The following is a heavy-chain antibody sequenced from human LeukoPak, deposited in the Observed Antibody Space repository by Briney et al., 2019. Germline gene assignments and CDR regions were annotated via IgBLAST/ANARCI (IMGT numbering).Heavy chain of an antibody. V-gene: IGHV3-74*01. D-gene: IGHD6-13*01. CDR3: ARSSSSWTNWYFDL. J-gene: IGHJ2*01. CDR1: GFTFSSYW. Sequence: GGSLRLSCAASGFTFSSYWMHWVRQAPGKGLVWVSRINSDGSSTSYADSVKGRFTISRDNSKNTLYLQMNSLRAEDTAVYYCARSSSSWTNWYFDLWGRGTLVTVSS. CDR2: INSDGSST.